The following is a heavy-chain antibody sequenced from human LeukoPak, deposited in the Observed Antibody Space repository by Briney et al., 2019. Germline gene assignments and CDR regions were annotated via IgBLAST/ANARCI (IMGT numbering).Heavy chain of an antibody. CDR3: ARRATLPGEYYLDY. D-gene: IGHD3-16*01. CDR1: GGTFSSYA. J-gene: IGHJ4*02. V-gene: IGHV1-69*04. Sequence: SVKVSCKASGGTFSSYAISWVRQAPGQGLEWMGRIIPILGIANYAQKFQGRVTITADKSTSTAYMELSSLRSEDTAVYYCARRATLPGEYYLDYWGQGTLVTVSS. CDR2: IIPILGIA.